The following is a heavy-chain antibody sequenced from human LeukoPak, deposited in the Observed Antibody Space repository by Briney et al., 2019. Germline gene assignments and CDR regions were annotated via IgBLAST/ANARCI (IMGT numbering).Heavy chain of an antibody. CDR1: GYSISSGYY. J-gene: IGHJ5*01. V-gene: IGHV4-38-2*02. CDR2: IYHSGST. Sequence: PSETLSLTCTVPGYSISSGYYWGWIRQPPGKGLEWIGSIYHSGSTYYNPSLKSRVTISVDTSKNQFSLKLSSVTAADTAVYYCASSYSSGWFGYWGQGTLVTVSS. CDR3: ASSYSSGWFGY. D-gene: IGHD6-19*01.